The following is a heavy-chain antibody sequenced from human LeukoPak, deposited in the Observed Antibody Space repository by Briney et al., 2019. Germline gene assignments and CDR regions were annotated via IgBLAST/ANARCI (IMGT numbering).Heavy chain of an antibody. D-gene: IGHD6-13*01. J-gene: IGHJ4*02. CDR3: AKAGYTSSWPLHY. CDR1: GFTFSSYA. CDR2: ISPSGNTR. Sequence: GGSLRLSCAASGFTFSSYAMSWVRQPPGKGLEWVSAISPSGNTRYYADSLKGRFTISRDNSKNTLYLQINSLRAEDTAVYYCAKAGYTSSWPLHYWGQGTLVTVSS. V-gene: IGHV3-23*01.